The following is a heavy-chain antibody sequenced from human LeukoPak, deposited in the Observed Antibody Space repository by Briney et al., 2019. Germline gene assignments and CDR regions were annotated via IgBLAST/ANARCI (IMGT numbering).Heavy chain of an antibody. CDR1: GGSISSYY. D-gene: IGHD3-16*01. CDR2: IYTSGST. Sequence: SETLSLTCTVSGGSISSYYWSWIRQPAGKGLEWIGRIYTSGSTNYNPSLKSRVSMPVDTSKNQCTLKLSSVTAADTAVYYCARVGDYALKDWGQGTLVTVSS. V-gene: IGHV4-4*07. J-gene: IGHJ4*02. CDR3: ARVGDYALKD.